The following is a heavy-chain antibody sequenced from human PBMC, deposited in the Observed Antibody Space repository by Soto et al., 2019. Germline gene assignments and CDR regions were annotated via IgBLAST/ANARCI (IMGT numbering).Heavy chain of an antibody. D-gene: IGHD2-2*01. V-gene: IGHV3-23*01. CDR2: ISGSGGST. CDR1: GFTFSSYA. CDR3: AKSKGSTPRGYGMDA. Sequence: GGSLRLSCAASGFTFSSYAMSWVRQAPGKGLEWVSAISGSGGSTYYADSVKGRFTISRDNSKNTLYLQMNSLRAEDTAVYYCAKSKGSTPRGYGMDAWGQGTTVTVSS. J-gene: IGHJ6*02.